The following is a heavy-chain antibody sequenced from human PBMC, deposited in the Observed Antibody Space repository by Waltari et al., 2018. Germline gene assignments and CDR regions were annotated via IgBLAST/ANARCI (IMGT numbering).Heavy chain of an antibody. CDR1: VATFSSYV. J-gene: IGHJ4*02. D-gene: IGHD2-2*01. Sequence: QVQLVQSGAEVKKPGSSVKVSCKASVATFSSYVITWVRQAPGQGLEWMGGIIPGLERTNYAQKFQGRVTISTDVSTTTAYIDLSRLRSDDTAVYYCARGWLEVGPFDYWGQGTLVTVSS. CDR3: ARGWLEVGPFDY. CDR2: IIPGLERT. V-gene: IGHV1-69*05.